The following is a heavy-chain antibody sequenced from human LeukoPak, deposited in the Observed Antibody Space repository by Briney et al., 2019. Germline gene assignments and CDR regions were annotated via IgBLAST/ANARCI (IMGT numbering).Heavy chain of an antibody. J-gene: IGHJ5*02. Sequence: ASVTVSCKGSGYTFTSYGISWVRKAHGQGQDWMGWICAYNGKTNYAQKLQGRVRMTTDTSTSTAYTERRSQRSDDTAVYYCARDRYSSSWRSHVGWFDPWGQGTLVTVSS. CDR2: ICAYNGKT. CDR1: GYTFTSYG. D-gene: IGHD6-13*01. CDR3: ARDRYSSSWRSHVGWFDP. V-gene: IGHV1-18*01.